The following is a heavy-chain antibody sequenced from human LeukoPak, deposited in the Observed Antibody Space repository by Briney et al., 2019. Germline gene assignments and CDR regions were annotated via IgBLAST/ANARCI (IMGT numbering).Heavy chain of an antibody. Sequence: WGSLRLSCAASGASGFSVSRAWMNWVRQAPGKGLEWVGHIKSKTDGGTTDYAAPVKGRFIISRDDSKNTLYLQMNSLKTEDAAVYYCTTGYSSDWYYWGQGTLVTVSS. V-gene: IGHV3-15*01. CDR1: GASGFSVSRAW. J-gene: IGHJ4*02. CDR3: TTGYSSDWYY. CDR2: IKSKTDGGTT. D-gene: IGHD6-19*01.